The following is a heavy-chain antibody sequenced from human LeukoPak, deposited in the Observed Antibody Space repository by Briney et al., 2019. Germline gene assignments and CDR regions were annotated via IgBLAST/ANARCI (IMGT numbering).Heavy chain of an antibody. J-gene: IGHJ4*02. V-gene: IGHV4-39*07. Sequence: SETLSLTCTVSGGSISSSSYYWGWIRQPPGKGLEWIGSVYYSGSTYYNPSLKSRVTISVDTSKNQFSLKLSSVTAADTAVYYCARVRGWTTTTPLTDYWGQGTLVTVSS. CDR1: GGSISSSSYY. CDR2: VYYSGST. CDR3: ARVRGWTTTTPLTDY. D-gene: IGHD3/OR15-3a*01.